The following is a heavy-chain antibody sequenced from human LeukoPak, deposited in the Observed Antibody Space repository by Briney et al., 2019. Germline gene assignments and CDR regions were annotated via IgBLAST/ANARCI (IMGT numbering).Heavy chain of an antibody. CDR3: ATEHWGPNS. V-gene: IGHV3-7*01. CDR2: IKGDGSDK. J-gene: IGHJ4*02. D-gene: IGHD3-16*01. CDR1: GSTFSSSW. Sequence: GGSLRLSCAASGSTFSSSWMTWVRQAPGKGLEWLANIKGDGSDKNYVDSVKGRFTISRDNAKNSLFLQMSSLRGEDTALYYCATEHWGPNSWGQGTLVTVSS.